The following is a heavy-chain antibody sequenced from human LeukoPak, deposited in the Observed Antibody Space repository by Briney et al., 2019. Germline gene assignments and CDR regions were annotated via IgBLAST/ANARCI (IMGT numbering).Heavy chain of an antibody. CDR2: IKQDGSEK. D-gene: IGHD4-17*01. CDR3: ARFNYGDYGTLYYYMDV. Sequence: PGGSLRLSCAASGFTFSSYWMSWVRQAPGKGLEWVANIKQDGSEKYYVDSVKGRFTISRDNAKNSLYLQMNSLRAEDTALYYCARFNYGDYGTLYYYMDVWGKGTTVTVSS. V-gene: IGHV3-7*03. CDR1: GFTFSSYW. J-gene: IGHJ6*03.